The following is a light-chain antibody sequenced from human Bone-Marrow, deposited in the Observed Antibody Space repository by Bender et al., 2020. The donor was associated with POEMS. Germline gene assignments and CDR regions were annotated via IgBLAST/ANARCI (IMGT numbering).Light chain of an antibody. CDR1: SSNIGAHA. CDR3: AVWDDSLNGWV. Sequence: QSVLTPPPSASGTPGQRVTISCSGGSSNIGAHAVNWYQHLPGTAPQLLIYSSHRRPSEVPDRFSGSRSGTSASRAISGLQSEDAADYYWAVWDDSLNGWVFGGGTKLTVL. J-gene: IGLJ3*02. CDR2: SSH. V-gene: IGLV1-44*01.